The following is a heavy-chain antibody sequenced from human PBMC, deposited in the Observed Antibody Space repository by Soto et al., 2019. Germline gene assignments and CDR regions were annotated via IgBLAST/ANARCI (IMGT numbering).Heavy chain of an antibody. J-gene: IGHJ6*02. CDR3: TTAPRSSSSPAYYYYGMDV. V-gene: IGHV3-15*01. CDR1: GFTFGNAW. Sequence: GGALRLSCAASGFTFGNAWMSWVRQSPGKGLEWVGRIKSKTDGGTTDYAAPVKGRFTISRDDSKNTLYLQMNSLKTEDTAVYYCTTAPRSSSSPAYYYYGMDVWGQGTTVTVSS. CDR2: IKSKTDGGTT. D-gene: IGHD6-6*01.